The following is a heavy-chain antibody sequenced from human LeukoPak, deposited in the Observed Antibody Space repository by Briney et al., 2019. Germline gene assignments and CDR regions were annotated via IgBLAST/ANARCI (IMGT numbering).Heavy chain of an antibody. CDR3: TLYYNAFDI. CDR2: IKSKGDGGTT. V-gene: IGHV3-15*01. J-gene: IGHJ3*02. Sequence: PGGSLRLSCAASGFTFSSYAMSWVRQAPGKGLEWVGRIKSKGDGGTTDYAAPVKGRFTISRDDSKNTLYLQMNSLKTEDTAVYYCTLYYNAFDIWGQGTMVTVSS. CDR1: GFTFSSYA. D-gene: IGHD3-10*01.